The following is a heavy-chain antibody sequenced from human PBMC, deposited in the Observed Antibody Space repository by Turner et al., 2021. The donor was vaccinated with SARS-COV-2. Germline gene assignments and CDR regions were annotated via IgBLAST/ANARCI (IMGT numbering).Heavy chain of an antibody. CDR2: IIPILGTA. CDR3: ATLYQGIAAAGISWFDP. J-gene: IGHJ5*02. D-gene: IGHD6-13*01. V-gene: IGHV1-69*04. Sequence: LVQSAPHVNNPGSLVKLSCKATACTFRRYVISVVRQPPGQGLECMGRIIPILGTAKYAQKFEGRVTITADKSTSTAYMELRSLRSEDTAVYYCATLYQGIAAAGISWFDPWGQGTLVTVSS. CDR1: ACTFRRYV.